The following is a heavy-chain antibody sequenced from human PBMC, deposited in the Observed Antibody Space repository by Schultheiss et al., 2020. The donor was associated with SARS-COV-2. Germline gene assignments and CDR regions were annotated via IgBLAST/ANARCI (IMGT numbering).Heavy chain of an antibody. CDR3: ARALTARIVGGTDY. CDR1: GGTFSSYA. V-gene: IGHV1-24*01. Sequence: KVSCKASGGTFSSYAISCVRQAPGKGLEWLGGFDPEDGETIYAQKFQGRVTMTEDTSTDTAYMELSSLRSEDTAVYYCARALTARIVGGTDYWGQGTLVTVAS. CDR2: FDPEDGET. D-gene: IGHD1-26*01. J-gene: IGHJ4*02.